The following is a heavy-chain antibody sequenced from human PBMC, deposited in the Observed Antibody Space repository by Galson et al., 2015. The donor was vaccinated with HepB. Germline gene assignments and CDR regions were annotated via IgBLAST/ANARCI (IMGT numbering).Heavy chain of an antibody. CDR2: INWSGGSI. D-gene: IGHD1-26*01. V-gene: IGHV3-20*04. CDR1: GFKFDDHG. CDR3: ARESLPGMIGSPTDV. J-gene: IGHJ4*01. Sequence: SLRLSCAASGFKFDDHGMSWVRQAPGKGLEWVSGINWSGGSIDYAVSVQGRFIISRDNAKNSLHLEMNRLGPEDTALYYCARESLPGMIGSPTDVWGHGTLVTVSS.